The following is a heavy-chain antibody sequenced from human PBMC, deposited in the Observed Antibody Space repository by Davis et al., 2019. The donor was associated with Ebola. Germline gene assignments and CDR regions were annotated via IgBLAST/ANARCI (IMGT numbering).Heavy chain of an antibody. J-gene: IGHJ4*02. V-gene: IGHV3-73*01. CDR3: SRGGYESDY. CDR2: IRSKANSYAT. D-gene: IGHD5-12*01. CDR1: GFTFSGSA. Sequence: GESLKISCAASGFTFSGSAMHWVRQASGKGLEWVGRIRSKANSYATAYAASVKGRFTISRDDSKNTAYPQMNSLKTEDTAVYYGSRGGYESDYWGQGTLVTVSS.